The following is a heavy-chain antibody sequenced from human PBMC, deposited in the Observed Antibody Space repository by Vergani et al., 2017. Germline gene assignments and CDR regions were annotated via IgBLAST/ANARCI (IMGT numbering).Heavy chain of an antibody. CDR1: GFTFSSYS. D-gene: IGHD1-26*01. V-gene: IGHV3-21*01. CDR2: ISTSSSYI. J-gene: IGHJ3*02. Sequence: EFQLVESGGGLVKPGGSLSPSCAASGFTFSSYSMNWVRQAPGKGLEWVSSISTSSSYIYYADSVKGRFTISRDNAKNSLYLQMNSLRAEDTAVYYCARGPIVGATTGAFDIWGQGTMVTVSS. CDR3: ARGPIVGATTGAFDI.